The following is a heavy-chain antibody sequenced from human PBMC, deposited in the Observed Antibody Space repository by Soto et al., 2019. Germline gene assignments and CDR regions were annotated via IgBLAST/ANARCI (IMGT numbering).Heavy chain of an antibody. J-gene: IGHJ6*02. Sequence: PSETLSLTCTVSGDTVSNGDSYWSWIRQPPGKGLEWIGYTYYSGSTNYNPSLKSRVTISVDTSKNQFSLRLSSVTAADTAVYHCARGGAYYYYYGMDVWGQGTLVTV. V-gene: IGHV4-61*08. CDR2: TYYSGST. CDR1: GDTVSNGDSY. CDR3: ARGGAYYYYYGMDV.